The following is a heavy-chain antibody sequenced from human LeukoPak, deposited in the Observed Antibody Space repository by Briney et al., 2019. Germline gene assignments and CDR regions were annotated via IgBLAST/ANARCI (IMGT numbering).Heavy chain of an antibody. CDR1: GFSLSTSGVG. V-gene: IGHV2-5*01. J-gene: IGHJ4*02. CDR3: AHHHSHDYGDFFDY. Sequence: ESSPTLVKPTQTLTLTCTFSGFSLSTSGVGVGWIRQPPGKALEWLALIYWNDDKRYSPSLKSRLTITKDTSKNQVVLTMTNMDPVDTATYYCAHHHSHDYGDFFDYWGQGTLVTVSS. CDR2: IYWNDDK. D-gene: IGHD4-17*01.